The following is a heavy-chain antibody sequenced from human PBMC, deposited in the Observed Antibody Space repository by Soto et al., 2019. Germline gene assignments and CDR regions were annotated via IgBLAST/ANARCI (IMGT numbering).Heavy chain of an antibody. CDR3: AKAPGVRYSGSYDGHYYYYGMDV. CDR1: GFTFSSYG. V-gene: IGHV3-30*18. J-gene: IGHJ6*02. D-gene: IGHD1-26*01. Sequence: GGSLRLSCAASGFTFSSYGMHWVRQAPGKGLEWVAVISYDGSNKYYADSVKGRFTISRDNSKNTLYLQMNSLRAEDTAVYYCAKAPGVRYSGSYDGHYYYYGMDVWGQGTTVTVSS. CDR2: ISYDGSNK.